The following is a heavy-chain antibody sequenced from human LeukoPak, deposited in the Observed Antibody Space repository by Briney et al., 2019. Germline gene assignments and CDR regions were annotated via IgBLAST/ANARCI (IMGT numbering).Heavy chain of an antibody. CDR3: ARARRIQLWLIATYYFDY. J-gene: IGHJ4*02. CDR2: INHSGST. CDR1: GGSFSGYY. D-gene: IGHD5-18*01. Sequence: SETLALTCAVYGGSFSGYYWSWIRQPPGKGLQWIGEINHSGSTNYNPSLKSRVTISVDTSKNQFSLKLSSVTAADIAVYYCARARRIQLWLIATYYFDYWGQGTLVTVSS. V-gene: IGHV4-34*01.